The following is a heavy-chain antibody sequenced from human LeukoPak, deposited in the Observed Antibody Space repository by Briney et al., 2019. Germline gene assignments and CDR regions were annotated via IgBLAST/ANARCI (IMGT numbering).Heavy chain of an antibody. D-gene: IGHD5-24*01. V-gene: IGHV1-3*01. CDR3: VGSGYNSVYYFDY. J-gene: IGHJ4*02. CDR2: INAGNGNT. Sequence: GASVKVYCKASGYTFTSYAMHWVRQAPGQRLEWMGWINAGNGNTKYSQKFQGRVTITRDTSASTAYMELSSLRSEDTAVYYCVGSGYNSVYYFDYWGQGTLVTVSS. CDR1: GYTFTSYA.